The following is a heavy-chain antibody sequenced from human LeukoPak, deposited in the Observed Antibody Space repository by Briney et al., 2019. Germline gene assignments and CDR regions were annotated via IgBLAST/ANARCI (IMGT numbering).Heavy chain of an antibody. V-gene: IGHV4-38-2*02. J-gene: IGHJ4*02. D-gene: IGHD4/OR15-4a*01. CDR1: GDSISSDYY. CDR3: ARDAYISSYGDYDY. CDR2: IYQSGRT. Sequence: PSETLSLTCTVSGDSISSDYYWAWIRQPPGKGLEWIGSIYQSGRTYYSPSLKSRVTISVDTSKNQFSLKLSSVTAADTAVYYCARDAYISSYGDYDYWGQGTLVTVSS.